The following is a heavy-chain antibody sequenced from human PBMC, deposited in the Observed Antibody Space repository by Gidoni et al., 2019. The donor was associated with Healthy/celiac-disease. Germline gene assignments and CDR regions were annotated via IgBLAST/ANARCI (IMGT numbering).Heavy chain of an antibody. CDR1: GGSFSGYY. D-gene: IGHD6-13*01. CDR3: ARGGQKRSSSWSV. J-gene: IGHJ4*02. V-gene: IGHV4-34*01. CDR2: INHSGST. Sequence: QVQLQQWGAGLLKPSETLSLTCAVYGGSFSGYYWSWIRQPPGKGLEWIGEINHSGSTNYNPSLKSRVTISVDTSKNQFSLKLSSVTAADTAVYYRARGGQKRSSSWSVWGQGTLVTVSS.